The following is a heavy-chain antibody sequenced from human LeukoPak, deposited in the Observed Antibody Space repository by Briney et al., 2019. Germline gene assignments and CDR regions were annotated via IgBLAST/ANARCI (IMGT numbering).Heavy chain of an antibody. J-gene: IGHJ4*02. D-gene: IGHD1-1*01. CDR1: GFTFSRYS. V-gene: IGHV3-21*01. CDR3: ARDRGTWIEYYFDY. CDR2: ISSSSSYI. Sequence: PGGSLRLSCVASGFTFSRYSMNWVRRTPGKGLEWVSSISSSSSYIYYADSVKGRFTISRDNAKNSLYLQMNSLRAEDTPVYYCARDRGTWIEYYFDYWGQGTMVTVSS.